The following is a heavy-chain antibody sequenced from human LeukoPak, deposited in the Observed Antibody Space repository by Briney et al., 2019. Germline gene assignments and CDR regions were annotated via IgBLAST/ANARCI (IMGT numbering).Heavy chain of an antibody. Sequence: KPSETLSLTCTVSGGSISSGGYYWSWIRQPPGKGLEWIGEINHSGSTNYNPSLKSRVTISVDTSKNQFSLKLSSVTAADTAVYYCASAGRSSGYLYNYYFDYWGQGTLVTVSS. CDR1: GGSISSGGYY. CDR3: ASAGRSSGYLYNYYFDY. V-gene: IGHV4-39*07. CDR2: INHSGST. J-gene: IGHJ4*02. D-gene: IGHD3-22*01.